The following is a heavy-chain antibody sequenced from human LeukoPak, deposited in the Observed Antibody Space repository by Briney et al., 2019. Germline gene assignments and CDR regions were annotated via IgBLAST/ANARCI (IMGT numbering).Heavy chain of an antibody. D-gene: IGHD2-2*01. Sequence: SVKVSCKASGGTFSSYAITWVRQAPGQGLEWMGGIIPIFGTANYAQKFQGRVTITADKSTSTAYMELSSLRSEDTAVYYCARDLGYCSSTSCPGGFDYWGQGTLVTVSS. V-gene: IGHV1-69*06. CDR1: GGTFSSYA. J-gene: IGHJ4*02. CDR3: ARDLGYCSSTSCPGGFDY. CDR2: IIPIFGTA.